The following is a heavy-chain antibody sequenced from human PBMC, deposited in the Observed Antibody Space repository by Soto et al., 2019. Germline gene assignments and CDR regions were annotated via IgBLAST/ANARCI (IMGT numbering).Heavy chain of an antibody. CDR1: GYTFTSYY. D-gene: IGHD1-26*01. CDR3: AREATGIVGASYFDY. J-gene: IGHJ4*02. Sequence: ASVKVSCKASGYTFTSYYMHWVRQAPGQGLEWMGIINPSGGSTSYAQKFQGRVTMTRDTSTSTVYMELSSLRSEDTAVYYCAREATGIVGASYFDYWGQGTLVPVSS. V-gene: IGHV1-46*01. CDR2: INPSGGST.